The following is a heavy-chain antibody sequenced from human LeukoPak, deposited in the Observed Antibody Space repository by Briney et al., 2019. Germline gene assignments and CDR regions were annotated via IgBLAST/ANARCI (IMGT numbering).Heavy chain of an antibody. CDR3: ARDSRGSGWYLGFDY. D-gene: IGHD6-19*01. V-gene: IGHV1-2*02. CDR1: GYTFTGYY. Sequence: GASVKVSCKASGYTFTGYYMHWVRQAPGQGLEWMGWINPNSGGTDYAQKFQGRVTMTRDTSISTAYMELSRLRSDDTAVYYCARDSRGSGWYLGFDYWGQGTLVTVSS. CDR2: INPNSGGT. J-gene: IGHJ4*02.